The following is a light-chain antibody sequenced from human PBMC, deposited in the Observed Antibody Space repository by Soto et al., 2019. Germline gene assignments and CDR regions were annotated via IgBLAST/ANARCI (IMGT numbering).Light chain of an antibody. CDR2: GAS. V-gene: IGKV3-20*01. CDR3: QQYGSSPRT. Sequence: EIVLTQSPGTLSLSPGERATLSCRASQSVSNSYLTWYQQKPGQAPRLLIYGASIRATAIPDRFSGSGSGTDFTLTISRLEPEDFAVYYCQQYGSSPRTFGQGTKVEVK. CDR1: QSVSNSY. J-gene: IGKJ1*01.